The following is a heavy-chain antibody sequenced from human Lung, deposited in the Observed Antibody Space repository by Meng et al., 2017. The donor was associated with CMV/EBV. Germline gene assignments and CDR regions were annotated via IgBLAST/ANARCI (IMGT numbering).Heavy chain of an antibody. J-gene: IGHJ6*02. V-gene: IGHV1-8*01. CDR1: CDITVRYD. CDR2: MNTNSGNT. D-gene: IGHD2-15*01. CDR3: AREEILVEASAVGRSKYYYSGMDA. Sequence: ASXXVFXKAACDITVRYDNNWWRQAAGQGLEWMGWMNTNSGNTGYAQNFQGRVTMTRNTATGTAYMELTSLKSEDTAVYYCAREEILVEASAVGRSKYYYSGMDAXGQGXTVTVSS.